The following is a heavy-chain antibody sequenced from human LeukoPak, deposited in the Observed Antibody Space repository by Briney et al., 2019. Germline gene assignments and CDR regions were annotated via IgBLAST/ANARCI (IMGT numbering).Heavy chain of an antibody. CDR1: GYTFTSYG. J-gene: IGHJ6*02. CDR2: ISAYNGNT. D-gene: IGHD6-13*01. Sequence: ASVKVSCRASGYTFTSYGISWVRQAPGQGLEWMGWISAYNGNTNYAQKLQGRVTMTTDTSTSTAYMELRSLRSGDTAVYYCARGRGQQLVRIYYGMDVWGQGTTVTVSS. CDR3: ARGRGQQLVRIYYGMDV. V-gene: IGHV1-18*01.